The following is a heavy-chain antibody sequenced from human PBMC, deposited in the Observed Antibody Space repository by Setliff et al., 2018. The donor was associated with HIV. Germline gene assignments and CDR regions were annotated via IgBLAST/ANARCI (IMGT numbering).Heavy chain of an antibody. CDR2: MNPNSGNT. J-gene: IGHJ3*02. CDR3: ATSTLGWSDDAFDI. CDR1: GYTFTSYT. D-gene: IGHD3-3*02. Sequence: ASVKVSCKASGYTFTSYTMHWVRQAPGQRLEWMGWMNPNSGNTGYAQKFQGRVTMTRNTYISTAYMELRRLKSEDTAVYYCATSTLGWSDDAFDIWGQGTMVTVSS. V-gene: IGHV1-8*01.